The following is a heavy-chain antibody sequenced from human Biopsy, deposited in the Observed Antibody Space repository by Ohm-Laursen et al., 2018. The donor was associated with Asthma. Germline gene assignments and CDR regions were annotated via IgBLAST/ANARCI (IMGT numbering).Heavy chain of an antibody. V-gene: IGHV1-2*06. CDR1: GYTFTDYS. Sequence: SVKVSCKTSGYTFTDYSIHWVRQAPGQGLEWMGRINPNSGDTKYAQRFQGRVTVTRDRSISTAYMELSRLRSDDTAVYYCARDRGYCSGGTCPSWFDPWGQGTLVTVSS. CDR2: INPNSGDT. D-gene: IGHD2-15*01. J-gene: IGHJ5*02. CDR3: ARDRGYCSGGTCPSWFDP.